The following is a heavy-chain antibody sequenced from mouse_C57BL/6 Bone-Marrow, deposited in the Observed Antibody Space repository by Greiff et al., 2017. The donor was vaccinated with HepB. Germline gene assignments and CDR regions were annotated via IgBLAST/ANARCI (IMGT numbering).Heavy chain of an antibody. CDR3: AREVGYGKGFAY. Sequence: LQQSGAELVRPGSSVKLSCKASYFAFMASAMHWVKQRPGHGLEWIGSFTMYSDATEYSENFKGKATLTANTSSSTAYMELSSLTSEDSAVYYCAREVGYGKGFAYWGQETLVTVSA. CDR1: YFAFMASA. D-gene: IGHD2-1*01. V-gene: IGHV1-49*01. CDR2: FTMYSDAT. J-gene: IGHJ3*01.